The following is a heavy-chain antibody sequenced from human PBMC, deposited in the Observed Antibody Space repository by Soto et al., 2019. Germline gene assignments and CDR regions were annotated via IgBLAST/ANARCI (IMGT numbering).Heavy chain of an antibody. CDR3: ARGEVAGHYYYYGMDV. CDR2: TYYRSKWYN. J-gene: IGHJ6*02. CDR1: WVSVSSNIAA. Sequence: PSQPLCLTGTLSWVSVSSNIAACNCIRQSPSRGLEWLGRTYYRSKWYNDYAVSVKSRITINPDTSKNQFSLQLNSVTPEDTAVYYCARGEVAGHYYYYGMDVWGQGTTVTVSS. V-gene: IGHV6-1*01. D-gene: IGHD6-19*01.